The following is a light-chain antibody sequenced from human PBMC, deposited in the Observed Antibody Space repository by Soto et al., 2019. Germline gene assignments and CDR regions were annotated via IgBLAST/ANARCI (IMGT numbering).Light chain of an antibody. CDR1: SSNIGSNT. CDR2: SNN. V-gene: IGLV1-44*01. CDR3: AAWDDSLNGL. Sequence: QSVLTQPPSASGTPGQRVTISCSGSSSNIGSNTVNWYQQLPGTAPKLLIYSNNQRPSGVPVRCSGSKSGTSASLAISGLQSEDEADYYCAAWDDSLNGLFGGGTKLTVL. J-gene: IGLJ2*01.